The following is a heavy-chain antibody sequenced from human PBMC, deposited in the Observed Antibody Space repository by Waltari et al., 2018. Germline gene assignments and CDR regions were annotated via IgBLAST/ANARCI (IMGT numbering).Heavy chain of an antibody. V-gene: IGHV3-7*01. D-gene: IGHD7-27*01. CDR1: GFTFTDYW. J-gene: IGHJ4*02. CDR3: VRDHWGPDY. Sequence: EVHLVESGGGLVQPGGSLGLSGAASGFTFTDYWMSWVRQAPGKGPEWVANIHKDGSEKNYVDYVKGRFTISRDNAKDSVYLQMNSLRADDTAMYYCVRDHWGPDYWGQGTLVTVSS. CDR2: IHKDGSEK.